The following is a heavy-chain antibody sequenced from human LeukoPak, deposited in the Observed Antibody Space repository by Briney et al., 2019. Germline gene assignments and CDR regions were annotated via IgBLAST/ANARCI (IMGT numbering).Heavy chain of an antibody. V-gene: IGHV5-10-1*01. D-gene: IGHD3-10*01. Sequence: GESLKISCKASGYSFTSYWISWVRRMPGEGLEWMGRIDPSDSDTNYSPSFQGHVTISADKSISTAYLQWSSLKASDTAMYFCARHVNWRSGQSWFDPWGQGTLVTVSS. CDR2: IDPSDSDT. CDR3: ARHVNWRSGQSWFDP. CDR1: GYSFTSYW. J-gene: IGHJ5*02.